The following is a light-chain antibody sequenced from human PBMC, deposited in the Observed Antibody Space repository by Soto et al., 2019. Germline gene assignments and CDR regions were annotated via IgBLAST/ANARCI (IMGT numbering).Light chain of an antibody. CDR2: EVS. V-gene: IGLV2-8*01. CDR3: SSYAGSNIV. CDR1: SSDVGCYNY. J-gene: IGLJ1*01. Sequence: QSALTQPPSAGGSPGQSGTISCTGTSSDVGCYNYVSWYQQHPGKAPKLMIYEVSKRPSGVPNRFSGSKSGNTASLTVSGLQAEEEADYCCSSYAGSNIVFGTGTKLTVL.